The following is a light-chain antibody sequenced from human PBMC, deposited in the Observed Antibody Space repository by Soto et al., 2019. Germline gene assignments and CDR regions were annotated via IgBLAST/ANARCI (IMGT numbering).Light chain of an antibody. J-gene: IGKJ5*01. V-gene: IGKV3-15*01. Sequence: EILMTQSPATLSVSPGERATLSCRASQSVGTNLAWYQQKPGQGPRLLIYDASIRATGIPDRFSGSESGTAFTLTISSLQSEDFALYHCQQYNKWPLSSFGQGTRLDI. CDR2: DAS. CDR3: QQYNKWPLSS. CDR1: QSVGTN.